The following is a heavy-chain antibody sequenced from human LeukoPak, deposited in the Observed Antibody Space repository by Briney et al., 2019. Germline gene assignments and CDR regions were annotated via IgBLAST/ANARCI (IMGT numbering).Heavy chain of an antibody. CDR1: GFTFSSYW. CDR3: AREATLTYDFWSGYRSRIDY. V-gene: IGHV3-7*01. J-gene: IGHJ4*02. D-gene: IGHD3-3*01. Sequence: GGSLRLSCAASGFTFSSYWMSWVRQAPGKGLEWVANIKQDGSEKYYVDSVKGRFTISRDNAKNSLYLQMNSLRAEDTAVYYCAREATLTYDFWSGYRSRIDYWGQGTLVTVSS. CDR2: IKQDGSEK.